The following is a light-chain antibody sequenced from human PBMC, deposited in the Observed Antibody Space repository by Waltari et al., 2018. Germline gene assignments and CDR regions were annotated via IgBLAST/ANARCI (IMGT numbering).Light chain of an antibody. CDR3: QVWDTDSFHRDVI. V-gene: IGLV3-21*03. Sequence: SYVLTQSPSVSVAPGTTARITCGGNNLGSKPVHWYQQKPGQAPVVVVFDDRDRPSGIPERFSGYNSGNTATLTISRVEAGDEADYYCQVWDTDSFHRDVIFGGGTKLTVL. J-gene: IGLJ2*01. CDR1: NLGSKP. CDR2: DDR.